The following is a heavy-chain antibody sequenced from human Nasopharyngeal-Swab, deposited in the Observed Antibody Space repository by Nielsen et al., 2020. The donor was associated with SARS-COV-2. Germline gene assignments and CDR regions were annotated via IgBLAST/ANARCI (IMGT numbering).Heavy chain of an antibody. J-gene: IGHJ6*02. V-gene: IGHV3-33*01. CDR1: GFTFSSYG. D-gene: IGHD5-18*01. CDR2: IWYDGSNK. Sequence: GESLKISCAASGFTFSSYGMHWVRQAPGQGLEWVAVIWYDGSNKYYADSVKGRFTISRDNSKNTLYLQMNSLRAEDTAVYYCARDPHVDTAMDPGYYGMDVWGQGTTVTVSS. CDR3: ARDPHVDTAMDPGYYGMDV.